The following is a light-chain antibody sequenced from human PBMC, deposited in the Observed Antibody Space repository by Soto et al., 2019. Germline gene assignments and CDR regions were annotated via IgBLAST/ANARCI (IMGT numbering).Light chain of an antibody. Sequence: QSVLTQPPSVSGAPGQRVTISCTGGSSNIGAGYDVHWYQQLPGTAPKLLIYANNNRPSGVPDRFSGSKSGTSASLAITGLQAEDEADYYCQSYDGSLSGVLFGGGTKLTVL. CDR2: ANN. CDR1: SSNIGAGYD. CDR3: QSYDGSLSGVL. J-gene: IGLJ2*01. V-gene: IGLV1-40*01.